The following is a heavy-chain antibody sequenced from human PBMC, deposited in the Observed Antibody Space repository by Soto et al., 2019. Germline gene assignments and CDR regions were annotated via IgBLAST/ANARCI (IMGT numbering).Heavy chain of an antibody. CDR1: GYPFTTYY. D-gene: IGHD1-26*01. CDR2: IDPRSGGT. CDR3: ATDDYGSFPY. V-gene: IGHV1-2*02. J-gene: IGHJ4*02. Sequence: HVQLVQSGTEVKKPGASVRVSCMVSGYPFTTYYIHWVRQAPGQGLEWMGWIDPRSGGTVYEQKFQGRVTMNRDTSISTVYMDLSGLTSDDTALYYCATDDYGSFPYWGQGSLVTVSS.